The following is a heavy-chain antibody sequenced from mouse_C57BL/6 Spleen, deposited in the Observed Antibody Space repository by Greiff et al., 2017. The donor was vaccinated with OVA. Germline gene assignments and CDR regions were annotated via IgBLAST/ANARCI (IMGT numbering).Heavy chain of an antibody. Sequence: QVQLQQSGPELVKPGASVKISCKASGYAFSSSWMNWVKQRPGKGLEWIGRIYPGDGDTNYNGKFKGKATLTADKSSSTAYMQLSSLTSEDSAVYFCARSEGYDRAMDYWGQGTSVTVSS. CDR3: ARSEGYDRAMDY. CDR2: IYPGDGDT. J-gene: IGHJ4*01. CDR1: GYAFSSSW. V-gene: IGHV1-82*01. D-gene: IGHD2-2*01.